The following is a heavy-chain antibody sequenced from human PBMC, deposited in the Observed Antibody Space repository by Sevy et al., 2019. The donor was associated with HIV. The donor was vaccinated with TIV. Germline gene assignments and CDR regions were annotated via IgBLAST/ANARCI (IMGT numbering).Heavy chain of an antibody. Sequence: GGSLRLSCVTSGFSFSDYHMSWIRLAPGKGLEWISHITSSHGAKVYADSVRVRFDISRDNARKSVYLQMNRLQVEDTATYFCVGRRYRVGHSWSYFFDFWGQGTPVTVSS. CDR3: VGRRYRVGHSWSYFFDF. CDR1: GFSFSDYH. J-gene: IGHJ4*02. D-gene: IGHD5-18*01. V-gene: IGHV3-11*01. CDR2: ITSSHGAK.